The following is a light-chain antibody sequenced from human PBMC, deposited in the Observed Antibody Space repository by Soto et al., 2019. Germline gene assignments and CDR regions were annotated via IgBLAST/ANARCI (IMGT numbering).Light chain of an antibody. CDR1: QSVSSSY. Sequence: EIVLTQSPGTLSLSPVERATLSCRSSQSVSSSYLAWYQQKPGQAPRLIIYRTSNRATGIQDRFSGSGSGTDFTLTISRLEPEDFAVYWCQQYDSSPRTFGQWTKVDI. CDR2: RTS. V-gene: IGKV3-20*01. J-gene: IGKJ1*01. CDR3: QQYDSSPRT.